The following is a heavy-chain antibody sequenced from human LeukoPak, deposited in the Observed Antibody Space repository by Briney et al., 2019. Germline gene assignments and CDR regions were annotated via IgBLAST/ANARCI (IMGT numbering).Heavy chain of an antibody. CDR1: GFTFSSYW. D-gene: IGHD3-10*01. CDR2: IREDGNEK. Sequence: GGSLRLSCAASGFTFSSYWMSWVRQAPGKGLEWVANIREDGNEKYYADSVKGQFTISRDNAKNSLFLQMDSLRAEDTAVYYCARDLAGHYYGSGSSFDYWGQGTLVTVSS. J-gene: IGHJ4*02. V-gene: IGHV3-7*01. CDR3: ARDLAGHYYGSGSSFDY.